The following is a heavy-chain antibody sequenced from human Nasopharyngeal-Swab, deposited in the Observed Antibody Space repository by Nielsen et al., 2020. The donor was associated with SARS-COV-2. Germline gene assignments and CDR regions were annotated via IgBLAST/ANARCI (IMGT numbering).Heavy chain of an antibody. J-gene: IGHJ4*02. V-gene: IGHV4-59*01. CDR2: VHYSGST. CDR3: ARGTMIYFDY. Sequence: WIRQPPGKGLEWIACVHYSGSTDYNPSLKSRVTVSADTVMNQFSLKLDSVTAADTAVYYCARGTMIYFDYWGQGTLVTVSS. D-gene: IGHD3-22*01.